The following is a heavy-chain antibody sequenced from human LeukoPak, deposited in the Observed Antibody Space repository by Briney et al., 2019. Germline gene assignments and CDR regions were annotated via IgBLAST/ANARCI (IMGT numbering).Heavy chain of an antibody. CDR2: IIPIFGTA. V-gene: IGHV1-69*06. J-gene: IGHJ4*02. Sequence: ASVKVSCKASGGTFSSYAISWVRQAPGQGLEWMGGIIPIFGTANYAQKFQGRVTITADKSTSTAYMELSSLRSEDTAVYYCARDHPRCSGGSCPFDYWGQGTLVTVPS. D-gene: IGHD2-15*01. CDR1: GGTFSSYA. CDR3: ARDHPRCSGGSCPFDY.